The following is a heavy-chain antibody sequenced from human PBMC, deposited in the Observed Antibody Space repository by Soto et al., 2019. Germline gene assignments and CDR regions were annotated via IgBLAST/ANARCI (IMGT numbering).Heavy chain of an antibody. Sequence: PSQTLSLTCAISGDSVSSNSAAWNWIRQSPSRGLEWLGRTYYRSEWYNDYAVSVKSRITINPDTSKNQFSLQLNSVTPEDTAVYYCASGAGIAGAGEYYYYYYGMDVWGQGTTVTVSS. CDR1: GDSVSSNSAA. CDR3: ASGAGIAGAGEYYYYYYGMDV. V-gene: IGHV6-1*01. CDR2: TYYRSEWYN. D-gene: IGHD6-19*01. J-gene: IGHJ6*02.